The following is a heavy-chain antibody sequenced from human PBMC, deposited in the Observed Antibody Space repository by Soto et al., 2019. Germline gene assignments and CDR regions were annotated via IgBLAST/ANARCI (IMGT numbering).Heavy chain of an antibody. Sequence: QVRLQEWGPGLVKPSQTLSLKCSVSGGSITTGGRYWSWIRQLPGKGLEWIGDIYYSGNTYYNASLKSRFTISVEAAKNQFSLKRSSVTAADTAVYYCAQALVFTGGDGFDIWGQGRLVTVSS. D-gene: IGHD1-1*01. J-gene: IGHJ3*02. CDR1: GGSITTGGRY. CDR2: IYYSGNT. V-gene: IGHV4-31*02. CDR3: AQALVFTGGDGFDI.